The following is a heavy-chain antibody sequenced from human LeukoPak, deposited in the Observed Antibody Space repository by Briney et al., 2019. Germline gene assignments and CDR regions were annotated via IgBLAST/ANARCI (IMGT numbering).Heavy chain of an antibody. CDR3: ARGTTTFDY. Sequence: ASVKVSCKASGYTFTRYGVSWVRQAPGQGLEWVGWIGSYNGNTNYAQKLQGRVTMTTDTSTSTAYMELRSLRSDDTAVYYCARGTTTFDYWGQGTLVTVSS. J-gene: IGHJ4*02. CDR1: GYTFTRYG. V-gene: IGHV1-18*01. CDR2: IGSYNGNT. D-gene: IGHD1-7*01.